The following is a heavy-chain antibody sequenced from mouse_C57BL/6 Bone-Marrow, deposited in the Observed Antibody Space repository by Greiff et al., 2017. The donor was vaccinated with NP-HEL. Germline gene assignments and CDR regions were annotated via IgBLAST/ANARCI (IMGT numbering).Heavy chain of an antibody. J-gene: IGHJ1*03. CDR2: IYPGGGYT. CDR3: ARGYDEYFDV. CDR1: GYTFTNYW. V-gene: IGHV1-63*01. Sequence: VQLQQSGAELVRPGTSVKMSCKASGYTFTNYWIGWAKQRPGHGLEWIGGIYPGGGYTNYNEKFKGKATLTADKSSSTAYMQFSSLTSEDSAIYYCARGYDEYFDVWGTGTTVTVSS. D-gene: IGHD2-2*01.